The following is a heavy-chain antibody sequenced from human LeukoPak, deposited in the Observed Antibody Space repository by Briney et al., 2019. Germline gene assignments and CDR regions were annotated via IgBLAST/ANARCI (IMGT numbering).Heavy chain of an antibody. CDR3: ARGEQLVKGVARGRAFDI. Sequence: ASVKVSCKASGYTFTGYYMHWVRQAPGQGLEWMGWINPNSGGTNYAQKFQGRVTMTRDTSISTAYMELSRLRSDDTAVYYCARGEQLVKGVARGRAFDIWGQGTMVTVSS. CDR2: INPNSGGT. J-gene: IGHJ3*02. CDR1: GYTFTGYY. D-gene: IGHD6-13*01. V-gene: IGHV1-2*02.